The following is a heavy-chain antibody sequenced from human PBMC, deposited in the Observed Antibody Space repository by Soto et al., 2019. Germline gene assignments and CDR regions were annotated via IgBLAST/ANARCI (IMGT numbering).Heavy chain of an antibody. D-gene: IGHD2-2*01. J-gene: IGHJ4*02. V-gene: IGHV3-64*01. CDR1: GFTFSSYA. Sequence: EVQLVESGGGLVQPGGSLRLSCAASGFTFSSYAMHWVRQAPGKGLEYVSAISSNGGSTYYANSVKGRFTISRDNSKNTLYLQMGSLRAEDMAVYYCARVSAGGYCSCTSCYVDYWGQGTLVTVSS. CDR2: ISSNGGST. CDR3: ARVSAGGYCSCTSCYVDY.